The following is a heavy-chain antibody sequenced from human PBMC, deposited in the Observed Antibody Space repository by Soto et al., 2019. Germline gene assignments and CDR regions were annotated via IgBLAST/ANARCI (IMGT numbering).Heavy chain of an antibody. J-gene: IGHJ2*01. CDR2: IYYSGST. D-gene: IGHD2-21*02. CDR3: TRPKQPYFGRDSYYVLGYWYFDL. CDR1: GGSGSSGSYY. V-gene: IGHV4-61*01. Sequence: ASETLSLTCTVSGGSGSSGSYYWSWIRQPPGKGLERIGYIYYSGSTNYNPSLKSRVTISVDTSKNQFSLKLSSVTAADTAMYYCTRPKQPYFGRDSYYVLGYWYFDLWGRGTLVTVSS.